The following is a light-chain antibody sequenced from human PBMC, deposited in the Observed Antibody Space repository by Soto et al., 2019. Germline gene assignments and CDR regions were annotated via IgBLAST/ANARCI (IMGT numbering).Light chain of an antibody. Sequence: SYELTQPPSVSVSPGQTASITCSGDKLGDKYASWYQQKPGQSPVLVMYQDNKRPSGIPERFSGSNSGNTATLTISGTQAMDEADYYCQAWDSSTGGVFGTGTKLTVL. J-gene: IGLJ1*01. CDR2: QDN. V-gene: IGLV3-1*01. CDR1: KLGDKY. CDR3: QAWDSSTGGV.